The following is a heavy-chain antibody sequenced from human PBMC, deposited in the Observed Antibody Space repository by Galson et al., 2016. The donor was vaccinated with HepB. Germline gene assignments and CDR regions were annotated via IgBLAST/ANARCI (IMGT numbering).Heavy chain of an antibody. J-gene: IGHJ6*02. V-gene: IGHV3-30-3*01. CDR1: GFAFSGSA. Sequence: SLRLSCAASGFAFSGSAMHWVRQAPGKGLEWVAAISYHGSDKYYADSVKGRVTISRDNSNNTPYLQMTSLSPEDTAVYYCARDKSFYYYGMDVWGQGTTVTVSS. CDR2: ISYHGSDK. CDR3: ARDKSFYYYGMDV.